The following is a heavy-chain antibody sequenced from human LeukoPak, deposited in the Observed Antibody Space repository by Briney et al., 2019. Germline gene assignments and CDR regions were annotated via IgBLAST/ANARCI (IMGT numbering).Heavy chain of an antibody. CDR1: GGSISSSSSSYY. CDR3: ARFPQTGYYDFWSGPR. Sequence: SETLSLTCTVSGGSISSSSSSYYWGWIRQPPGKGLEWIGRIYTSGSTNYNPSLKSRVTISVDTSKNQFSLKLSSVTAADTAVYYCARFPQTGYYDFWSGPRWGQGTLVTVSS. V-gene: IGHV4-61*02. D-gene: IGHD3-3*01. J-gene: IGHJ4*02. CDR2: IYTSGST.